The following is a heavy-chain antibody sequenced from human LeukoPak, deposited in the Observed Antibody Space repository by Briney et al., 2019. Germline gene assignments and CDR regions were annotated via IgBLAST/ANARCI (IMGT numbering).Heavy chain of an antibody. CDR1: GGSISSYY. V-gene: IGHV4-39*01. CDR2: IYYSGST. Sequence: PSETLSLTCTVSGGSISSYYWGWIRQPPGKGLEWIGSIYYSGSTYYNPSLKSRVTISVDTSKNQFSLKLSSVTAADTAVYYCARRDVSGGYSGYNFDYWGQGTLVTVSS. CDR3: ARRDVSGGYSGYNFDY. J-gene: IGHJ4*02. D-gene: IGHD5-12*01.